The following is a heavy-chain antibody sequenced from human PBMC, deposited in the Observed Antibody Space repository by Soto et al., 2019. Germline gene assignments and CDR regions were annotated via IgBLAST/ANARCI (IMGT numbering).Heavy chain of an antibody. Sequence: PSETPSLTCTVSGGSISSGGYYWSWIRQHPGKGLEWIGYIYYSGSTYYNPSLKSRVTISVDTSKNQFSLKLSSVTAADTAVYYCAGGSSGYYPLFDYWGQGTLVTVSS. V-gene: IGHV4-31*03. CDR1: GGSISSGGYY. CDR3: AGGSSGYYPLFDY. D-gene: IGHD3-22*01. J-gene: IGHJ4*02. CDR2: IYYSGST.